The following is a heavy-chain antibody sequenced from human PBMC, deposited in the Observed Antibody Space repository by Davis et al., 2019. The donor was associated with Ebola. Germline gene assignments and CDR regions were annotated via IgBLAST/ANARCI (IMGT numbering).Heavy chain of an antibody. D-gene: IGHD5-12*01. J-gene: IGHJ4*02. CDR3: ARGWLRSAFDQ. CDR2: TYYSSKWYN. V-gene: IGHV6-1*01. Sequence: HSQTLSLTCAISGDSVSMNSAAWIWIRQSPSRGLEWLGRTYYSSKWYNESALSVKSRITISADTAKNQLSLHLNSVTPEDTAVYYCARGWLRSAFDQWGQGTLVTVSS. CDR1: GDSVSMNSAA.